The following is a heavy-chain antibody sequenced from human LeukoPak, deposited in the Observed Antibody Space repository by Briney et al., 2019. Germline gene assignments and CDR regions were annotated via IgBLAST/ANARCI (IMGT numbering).Heavy chain of an antibody. J-gene: IGHJ4*02. CDR3: ARGRTNRLGY. D-gene: IGHD1-14*01. Sequence: SETLSLTCAVYGGSFSDYYWSYIRQPPGKGLEWIGEINHSGSANSNPSLKSRVTMFADTSKKQFSLKLNSVTAADTAVYYCARGRTNRLGYWGRGTLVVVSS. CDR2: INHSGSA. CDR1: GGSFSDYY. V-gene: IGHV4-34*01.